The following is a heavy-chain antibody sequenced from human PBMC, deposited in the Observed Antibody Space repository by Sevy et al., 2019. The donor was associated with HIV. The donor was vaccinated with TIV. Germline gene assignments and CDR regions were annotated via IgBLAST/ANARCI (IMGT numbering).Heavy chain of an antibody. CDR3: AKDQFGSASSFFDY. CDR2: ISYDGSNK. D-gene: IGHD3-10*01. CDR1: GFTFSSYG. Sequence: GGSLRLSCAASGFTFSSYGMHWVRQAPGKGLQWVALISYDGSNKYSVDSVKDRFTISRDNSKNTLYLQMNSLRPEDTAVYYCAKDQFGSASSFFDYWGQGTLVTVSS. V-gene: IGHV3-30*18. J-gene: IGHJ4*02.